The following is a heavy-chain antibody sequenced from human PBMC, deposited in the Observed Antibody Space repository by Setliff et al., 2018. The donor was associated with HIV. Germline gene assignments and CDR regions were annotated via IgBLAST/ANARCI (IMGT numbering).Heavy chain of an antibody. V-gene: IGHV3-33*08. CDR3: VRLPFPPYCGGDCYSIDY. Sequence: GGSLRLSCAASGFTFTSYSMNWVRQAPGKGLEWVAVIWYDGSNRYYADSVKGRFTISRGNTKNTLYLQMNSLRAEDTAVYYCVRLPFPPYCGGDCYSIDYWGQGTLVTVSS. J-gene: IGHJ4*02. CDR1: GFTFTSYS. CDR2: IWYDGSNR. D-gene: IGHD2-21*02.